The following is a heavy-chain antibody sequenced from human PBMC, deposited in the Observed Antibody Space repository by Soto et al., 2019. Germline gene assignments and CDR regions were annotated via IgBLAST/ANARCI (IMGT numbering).Heavy chain of an antibody. CDR2: IYHSGST. CDR3: ARARGYTQYYFDY. CDR1: GGSITSANW. J-gene: IGHJ4*02. V-gene: IGHV4-4*02. D-gene: IGHD1-1*01. Sequence: LSLTCAVSGGSITSANWWTWVRQPPGGGLEWIGEIYHSGSTNYNPSLKSRVTISVDKSKNQFSLKLSSVTAADTAVYYCARARGYTQYYFDYWGQGTLVTVSS.